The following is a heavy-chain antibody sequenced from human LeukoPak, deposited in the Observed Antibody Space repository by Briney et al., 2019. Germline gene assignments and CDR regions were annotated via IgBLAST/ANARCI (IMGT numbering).Heavy chain of an antibody. D-gene: IGHD2-2*01. CDR2: INHSGST. Sequence: PSETLSLTCAVYGGSFSGYYWSWIRQPPGKGLEWIGEINHSGSTNYNPSLKSRVTISVDTSKNQFSLKLSSVTAADTAVYYCARGGPPAGGYYFDYWGQGTLVTVSS. V-gene: IGHV4-34*01. CDR3: ARGGPPAGGYYFDY. J-gene: IGHJ4*02. CDR1: GGSFSGYY.